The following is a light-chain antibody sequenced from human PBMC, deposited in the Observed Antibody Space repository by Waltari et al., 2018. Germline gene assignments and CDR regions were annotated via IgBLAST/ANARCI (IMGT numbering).Light chain of an antibody. CDR3: QHYYNFPWT. V-gene: IGKV1D-8*03. J-gene: IGKJ1*01. CDR1: QGISTY. Sequence: VIWMTQSPSFLSSSPGDRVTITCRMSQGISTYLAWYQQKPGRAPDLLIYGASILHSGVPSRFSGSGSGTDFTLTISSLQSEDVATYYCQHYYNFPWTFGQGTKVEIK. CDR2: GAS.